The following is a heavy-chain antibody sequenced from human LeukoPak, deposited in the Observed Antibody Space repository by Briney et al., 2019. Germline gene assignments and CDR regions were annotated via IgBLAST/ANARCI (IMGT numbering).Heavy chain of an antibody. D-gene: IGHD6-6*01. J-gene: IGHJ4*02. CDR2: IYSGDNT. Sequence: PGGSLRLSCAASGFTVSSNYMSWVHQAPGKGLEWVSIIYSGDNTYYADSVKGRFTISRDNSKNTLYLQMNSLRAEDTAVYYCARGKGSSSPYYFDYWGQGTLVTVSS. CDR3: ARGKGSSSPYYFDY. CDR1: GFTVSSNY. V-gene: IGHV3-66*01.